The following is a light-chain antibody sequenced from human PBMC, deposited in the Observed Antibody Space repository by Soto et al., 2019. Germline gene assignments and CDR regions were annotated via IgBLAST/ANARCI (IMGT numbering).Light chain of an antibody. Sequence: DIQLTQSPPTLSASVGDRVTITCRSSQSIRYYLAWYQQMPGKAPKLLIYGASSLQSGVPSRFSGSGSGTELTLTISSLQPDDFATYFCQHHNSYSQTFGQGTKVEI. J-gene: IGKJ1*01. V-gene: IGKV1-5*01. CDR3: QHHNSYSQT. CDR1: QSIRYY. CDR2: GAS.